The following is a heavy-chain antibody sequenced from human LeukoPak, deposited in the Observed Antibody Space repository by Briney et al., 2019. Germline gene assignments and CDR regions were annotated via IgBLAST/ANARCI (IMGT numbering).Heavy chain of an antibody. Sequence: PSETLSLTCTVSGGSISSGSYYWSWIRQPAGKGLEWIGRIYTGGSTNYNPSLKSRVTISVDTSKNQFSLKLSSVTAADTAVYYCARGSHRHSYGDYWGQGTLVTVSS. CDR3: ARGSHRHSYGDY. D-gene: IGHD5-18*01. CDR2: IYTGGST. J-gene: IGHJ4*02. V-gene: IGHV4-61*02. CDR1: GGSISSGSYY.